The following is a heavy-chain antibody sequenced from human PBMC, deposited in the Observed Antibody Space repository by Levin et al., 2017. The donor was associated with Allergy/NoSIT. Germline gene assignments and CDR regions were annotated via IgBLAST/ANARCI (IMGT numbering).Heavy chain of an antibody. CDR2: IYPGDSDT. D-gene: IGHD3-22*01. CDR1: GYSFTSYW. CDR3: ARRGYYDSSGYPSDYYYGMDV. V-gene: IGHV5-51*01. Sequence: PGGSLRLSCKGSGYSFTSYWIGWVRQMPGKGLEWMGIIYPGDSDTRYSPSFQGQVTISADKSISTAYLQWSSLKASDTAMYYCARRGYYDSSGYPSDYYYGMDVWGQGTTVTVSS. J-gene: IGHJ6*02.